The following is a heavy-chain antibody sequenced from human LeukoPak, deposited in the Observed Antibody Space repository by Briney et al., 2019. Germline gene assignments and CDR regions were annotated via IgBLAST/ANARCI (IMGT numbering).Heavy chain of an antibody. Sequence: ASVKVSCKVSGYTLTELSIHWVRQAPGKGLEWMGGFDPEDGETIYAQKFQGRVTMTEDTSTDTAYMGLSSLRSEDTAVYYCATFFPRGWEVPDYWGQGTLVTVSS. CDR1: GYTLTELS. CDR3: ATFFPRGWEVPDY. CDR2: FDPEDGET. J-gene: IGHJ4*02. D-gene: IGHD1-26*01. V-gene: IGHV1-24*01.